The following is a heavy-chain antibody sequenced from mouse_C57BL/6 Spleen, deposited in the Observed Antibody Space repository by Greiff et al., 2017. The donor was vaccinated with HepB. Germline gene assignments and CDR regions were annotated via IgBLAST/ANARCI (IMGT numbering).Heavy chain of an antibody. D-gene: IGHD2-3*01. Sequence: QVQLKESGAELAKPGASVKLSCKASGYTFTSYWMHWVKQRPGQGLEWIGYINPSSGYTKYNQKFKDKATLTADKSSSTAYMQLSSLTYEDSAVDYCAIDGEKDAMDYWGQGTSVTVSS. CDR1: GYTFTSYW. CDR3: AIDGEKDAMDY. J-gene: IGHJ4*01. V-gene: IGHV1-7*01. CDR2: INPSSGYT.